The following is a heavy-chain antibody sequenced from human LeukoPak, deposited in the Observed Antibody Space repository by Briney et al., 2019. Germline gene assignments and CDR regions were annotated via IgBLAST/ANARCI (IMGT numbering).Heavy chain of an antibody. D-gene: IGHD6-19*01. CDR3: ARDGGWYGGVNFDY. J-gene: IGHJ4*02. CDR2: ISSRGDI. V-gene: IGHV3-21*05. CDR1: GFTFSTYS. Sequence: GGSLRLSCAASGFTFSTYSMNCVRQAPGEGLEWVSYISSRGDIYYADSVKGRFTISRDNAKTSLYLQMNSLRVEDTAVYYCARDGGWYGGVNFDYWGQGTLVTVSS.